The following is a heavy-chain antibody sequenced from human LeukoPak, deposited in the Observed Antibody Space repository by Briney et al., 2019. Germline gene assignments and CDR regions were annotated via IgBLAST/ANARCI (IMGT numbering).Heavy chain of an antibody. Sequence: GGSLRLSCAASGFTFSSYWMHWVRQAPGKGLVWVSRINSDGSSTSYADSVKGRFTISRDNSKNTLYLQMNSLRAEDTAVYYCAKKITIFGVFDYWGQGTLVTVSS. D-gene: IGHD3-3*01. V-gene: IGHV3-74*01. CDR3: AKKITIFGVFDY. J-gene: IGHJ4*02. CDR1: GFTFSSYW. CDR2: INSDGSST.